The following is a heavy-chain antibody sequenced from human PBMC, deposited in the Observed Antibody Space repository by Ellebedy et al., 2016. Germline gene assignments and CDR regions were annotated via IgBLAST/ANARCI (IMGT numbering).Heavy chain of an antibody. Sequence: GGSLRLXCAASGFTFSTYAMSWVRQAPGKGLEWVSTISGSGGETFYADSVKGRLTISRDNSKNTLYLQMNNLRAEDTALYFCATYGDYGRNYHYYGMDVWGQGTTVTVSS. V-gene: IGHV3-23*01. CDR2: ISGSGGET. J-gene: IGHJ6*02. CDR1: GFTFSTYA. CDR3: ATYGDYGRNYHYYGMDV. D-gene: IGHD4-17*01.